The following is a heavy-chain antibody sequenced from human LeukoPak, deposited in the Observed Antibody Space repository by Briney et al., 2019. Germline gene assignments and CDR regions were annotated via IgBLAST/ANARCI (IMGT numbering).Heavy chain of an antibody. D-gene: IGHD6-13*01. Sequence: GASVKVSCKASGGTFSSYAISWVRQAPGQGLEWMGGIIPLFGTANYAQKFQGRVTITADASTSTAYMELSSLRSEDTAVYYCARDHSSERIAAAGARGYYYYGMDVWGQGTTVTVSS. V-gene: IGHV1-69*13. CDR3: ARDHSSERIAAAGARGYYYYGMDV. CDR1: GGTFSSYA. CDR2: IIPLFGTA. J-gene: IGHJ6*02.